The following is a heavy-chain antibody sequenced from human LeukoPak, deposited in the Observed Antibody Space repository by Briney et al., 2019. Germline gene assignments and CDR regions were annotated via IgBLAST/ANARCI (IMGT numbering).Heavy chain of an antibody. Sequence: PGGSLRLSCVASGFTFSDHFMDWFPQAPGKALEWFRRTRNNANNYTTDYAASVKGRFTISRDDSKNSLYLQMNSLKTEDTAVYYCARARGIYYFYYMDVWGKGTTVTVSS. CDR1: GFTFSDHF. CDR3: ARARGIYYFYYMDV. V-gene: IGHV3-72*01. CDR2: TRNNANNYTT. J-gene: IGHJ6*03. D-gene: IGHD6-13*01.